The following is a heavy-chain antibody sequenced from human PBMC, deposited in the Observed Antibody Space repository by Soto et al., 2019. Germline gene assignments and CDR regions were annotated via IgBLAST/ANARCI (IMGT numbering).Heavy chain of an antibody. V-gene: IGHV3-15*01. CDR1: GFTFSNAW. D-gene: IGHD2-15*01. CDR3: TTDIGKRVVVAATDYYYYGMDV. CDR2: IKSRTDGGTT. J-gene: IGHJ6*02. Sequence: GGSLRLSXAAPGFTFSNAWMSWVRQAPGKGLEWVGRIKSRTDGGTTDYAAPVKGRFSISRDDSKNTLYLQMNSLKNEDTAVYYCTTDIGKRVVVAATDYYYYGMDVWGQGTTVTVSS.